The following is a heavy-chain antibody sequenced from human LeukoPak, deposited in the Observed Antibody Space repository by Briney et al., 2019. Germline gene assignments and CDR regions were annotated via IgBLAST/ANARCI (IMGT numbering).Heavy chain of an antibody. Sequence: PSETLSLTCAVYGGSFSGYYWSWIRQPPGKGLEWIGEINHSGSTNYNPSLKSRVTISVDTSKNQFSLKLTSVTAADTAVYYCTREGPPVGYTGYYDYWGQGTLVTVSS. CDR1: GGSFSGYY. CDR2: INHSGST. J-gene: IGHJ4*02. CDR3: TREGPPVGYTGYYDY. D-gene: IGHD3-9*01. V-gene: IGHV4-34*01.